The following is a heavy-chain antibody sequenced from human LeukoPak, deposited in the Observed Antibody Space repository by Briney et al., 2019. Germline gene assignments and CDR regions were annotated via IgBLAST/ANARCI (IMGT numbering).Heavy chain of an antibody. V-gene: IGHV4-34*01. D-gene: IGHD6-6*01. Sequence: PSETLSLTCAVYGGSFSGYYWSWIRQPPGKGLEWIGEINHSGSTNYNPSLKSRVTISVDTSKNQFSLKLSSVTAADTAVYYCARAPSIAARLPDYWGQGTLVTVPS. CDR1: GGSFSGYY. CDR2: INHSGST. CDR3: ARAPSIAARLPDY. J-gene: IGHJ4*02.